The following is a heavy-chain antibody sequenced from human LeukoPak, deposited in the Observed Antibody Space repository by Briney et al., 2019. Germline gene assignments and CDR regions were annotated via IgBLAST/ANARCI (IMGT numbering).Heavy chain of an antibody. J-gene: IGHJ4*02. CDR2: NHTSGGST. Sequence: GSVKDSCKASGYTFTNYYMHWVRQAPGQGLEWMGINHTSGGSTTYAQKFQGRVTMTRDTSTSTVYMTLSSLTSEDTAVYYCARAGYWAATGYATDWGQGSLVTVSS. V-gene: IGHV1-46*03. CDR1: GYTFTNYY. D-gene: IGHD6-13*01. CDR3: ARAGYWAATGYATD.